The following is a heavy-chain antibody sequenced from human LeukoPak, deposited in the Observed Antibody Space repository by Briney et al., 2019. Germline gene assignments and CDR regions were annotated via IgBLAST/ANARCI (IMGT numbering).Heavy chain of an antibody. D-gene: IGHD3-3*01. J-gene: IGHJ4*02. Sequence: SETLSLTCTVSGGSISSSSYYWGWIRQPPGKGLEWIGSIYYSGSTYYNPSLKSRVTISVDTSKNQFSLKLSSVTAADTAVYYCARGPLLRFLEWPWGGRGYFDYWGQGTLVTVSS. V-gene: IGHV4-39*01. CDR1: GGSISSSSYY. CDR2: IYYSGST. CDR3: ARGPLLRFLEWPWGGRGYFDY.